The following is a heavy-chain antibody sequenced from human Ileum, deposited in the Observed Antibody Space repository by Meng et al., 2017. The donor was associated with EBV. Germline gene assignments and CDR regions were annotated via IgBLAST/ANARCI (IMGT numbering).Heavy chain of an antibody. D-gene: IGHD2-8*01. J-gene: IGHJ4*02. CDR3: ASNGAFSLDH. Sequence: QWQLQESGPGLVGPSGTLSLTCSVSGDSISNEHWWSWVRQSPGKGLEWIGEIHHTRGPNYNPSLKSRVIISVDKSNNHFSLRLSAVTAADTAVYYCASNGAFSLDHWGQGTLVTVSS. CDR2: IHHTRGP. V-gene: IGHV4-4*02. CDR1: GDSISNEHW.